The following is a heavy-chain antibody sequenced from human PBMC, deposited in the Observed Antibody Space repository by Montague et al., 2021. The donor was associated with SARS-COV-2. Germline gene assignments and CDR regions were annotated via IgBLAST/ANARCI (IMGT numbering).Heavy chain of an antibody. J-gene: IGHJ6*02. CDR3: ARESGYSSGWRYYYGMDV. V-gene: IGHV4-4*07. CDR1: GSSISNYY. CDR2: LYTSGST. D-gene: IGHD6-19*01. Sequence: SETLSLTCTASGSSISNYYWTWIRQPAGKGLEWIGRLYTSGSTTYNPSLKSRVTMSVDTSKNQFSLNVTSVTAADTAIYYCARESGYSSGWRYYYGMDVWGQGTTVTVS.